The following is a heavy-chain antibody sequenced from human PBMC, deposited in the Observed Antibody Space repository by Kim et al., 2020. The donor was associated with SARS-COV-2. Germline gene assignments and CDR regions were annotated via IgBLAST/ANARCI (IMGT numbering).Heavy chain of an antibody. CDR2: ISTDGSNK. CDR3: AKVQVGVSYILFY. J-gene: IGHJ4*02. Sequence: GGSLRLSCAASGFTFSIYGLHWVRQAPGKGLEWVAVISTDGSNKYYADSVKGRFTISRDNSKNTLYMQMNSLRAGDTAVYYCAKVQVGVSYILFYWGQGT. D-gene: IGHD1-26*01. CDR1: GFTFSIYG. V-gene: IGHV3-30*18.